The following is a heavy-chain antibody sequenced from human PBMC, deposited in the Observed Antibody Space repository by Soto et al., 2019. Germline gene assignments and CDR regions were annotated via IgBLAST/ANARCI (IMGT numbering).Heavy chain of an antibody. Sequence: QVQLVQSGAEVKKPGASVKVSCKASGYTFTSYYMHWVRQAPGQGLEWMGIINPSGGSTSYAQKFQGRVTMTRDTSTSTVYMELSSLRSEDTAVYYCARDAGNVLLWFGESLRPYDYWGQGTLVTVSS. D-gene: IGHD3-10*01. CDR2: INPSGGST. CDR1: GYTFTSYY. V-gene: IGHV1-46*03. J-gene: IGHJ4*02. CDR3: ARDAGNVLLWFGESLRPYDY.